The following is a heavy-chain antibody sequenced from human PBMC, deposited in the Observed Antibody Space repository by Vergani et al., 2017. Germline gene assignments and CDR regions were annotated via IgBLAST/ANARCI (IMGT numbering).Heavy chain of an antibody. CDR1: GGSFSGYY. D-gene: IGHD6-13*01. V-gene: IGHV4-34*01. J-gene: IGHJ6*02. CDR2: INHSGST. Sequence: QVQLQQWGAGLLKPSETLSLTCAVYGGSFSGYYWSWIRKPPGKGLEWIGEINHSGSTNYNPSLKSRVTISVDTSKNQFSLKLSSVTAADTAVYYCARDPLYSTTWPFLLLDMDVWGQGTTVTVSS. CDR3: ARDPLYSTTWPFLLLDMDV.